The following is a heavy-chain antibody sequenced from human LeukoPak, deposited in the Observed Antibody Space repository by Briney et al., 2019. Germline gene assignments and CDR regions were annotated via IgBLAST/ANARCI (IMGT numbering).Heavy chain of an antibody. Sequence: GGSLRLSCAASGFTFSSYWMSWVREAPGKGLEWVANIKQDGSEKYYVDSVKGRFIISRDNAKNSLYLQMNSLRAEDTAVYYCAKGAFRDQVQGYYYMDVWGKGTTVTVSS. CDR2: IKQDGSEK. D-gene: IGHD3-10*01. J-gene: IGHJ6*03. CDR1: GFTFSSYW. V-gene: IGHV3-7*01. CDR3: AKGAFRDQVQGYYYMDV.